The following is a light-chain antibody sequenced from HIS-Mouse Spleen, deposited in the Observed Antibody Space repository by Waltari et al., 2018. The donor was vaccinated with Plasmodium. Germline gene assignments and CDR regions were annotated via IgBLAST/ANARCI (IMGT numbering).Light chain of an antibody. CDR3: MIWHSSAWV. CDR1: RGIIAGIYS. V-gene: IGLV5-45*03. CDR2: YKSDSDK. Sequence: QAVLTQPSSLSASPGASPRLTCTLRRGIIAGIYSIHWYQPKPGSPPQYPLRYKSDSDKQQGSGVPSRFSGSKDASANAGILLISGLQSEDEADYYCMIWHSSAWVFGGGTKLTVL. J-gene: IGLJ3*02.